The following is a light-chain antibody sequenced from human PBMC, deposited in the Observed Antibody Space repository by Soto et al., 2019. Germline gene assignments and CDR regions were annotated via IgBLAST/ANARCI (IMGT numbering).Light chain of an antibody. CDR1: QSVSSN. J-gene: IGKJ1*01. CDR2: GAS. V-gene: IGKV3-15*01. Sequence: EIVMTQAPATLSVSPGERATLSCRASQSVSSNLAWYQQKPGQAPMLLIYGASTRATGIPARFSGSGSGTEFTLTNSSLQYEDFAVYYCQQYNNWPPWTFGQGTKVEIK. CDR3: QQYNNWPPWT.